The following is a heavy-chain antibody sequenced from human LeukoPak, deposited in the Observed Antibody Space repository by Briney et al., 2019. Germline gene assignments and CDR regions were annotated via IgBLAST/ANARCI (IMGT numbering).Heavy chain of an antibody. V-gene: IGHV4-61*01. J-gene: IGHJ4*02. D-gene: IGHD4-23*01. CDR3: ARDSTLTTVATGFDY. Sequence: AETLSLTCTVSGGSVSSGSYYWSWIRQPPGKGLEWIGYIYYSGSTNYNPSLKSRVTISVDTSKNQFPLKLSSVTAADTAVYYCARDSTLTTVATGFDYWGQGTLVTVSS. CDR2: IYYSGST. CDR1: GGSVSSGSYY.